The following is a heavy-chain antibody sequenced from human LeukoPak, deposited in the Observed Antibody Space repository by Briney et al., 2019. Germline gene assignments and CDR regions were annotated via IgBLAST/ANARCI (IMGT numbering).Heavy chain of an antibody. CDR3: ARVGPAGATQPFDY. V-gene: IGHV4-59*01. Sequence: PSETLSLTCTVSGGSISSYYWSWIRQPPGKGLKWIGYVYYSGSTNYNTSLKSRVTISVDTSKNQFSLKLSSVTAADTAVYYCARVGPAGATQPFDYWGQGTLVTVSS. CDR2: VYYSGST. CDR1: GGSISSYY. J-gene: IGHJ4*02. D-gene: IGHD1-26*01.